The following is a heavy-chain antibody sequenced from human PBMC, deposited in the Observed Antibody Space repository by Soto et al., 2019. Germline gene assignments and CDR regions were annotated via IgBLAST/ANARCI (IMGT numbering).Heavy chain of an antibody. Sequence: GGSLRLSCAASGFSFSSYAMSWVRQAPGKGLEWVSDISGSGFSTYYADSVKGRFTISRDNSKNTVYLQMNSLRAEDTAIYYCAKDRGYNWNPRIDYWGQGTLVTVSS. D-gene: IGHD1-1*01. V-gene: IGHV3-23*01. CDR3: AKDRGYNWNPRIDY. J-gene: IGHJ4*02. CDR2: ISGSGFST. CDR1: GFSFSSYA.